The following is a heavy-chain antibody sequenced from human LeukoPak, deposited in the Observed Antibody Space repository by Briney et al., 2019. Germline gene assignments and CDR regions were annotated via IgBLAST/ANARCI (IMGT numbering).Heavy chain of an antibody. V-gene: IGHV4-4*02. J-gene: IGHJ4*02. D-gene: IGHD2-21*02. CDR3: ARGGDWRFDY. Sequence: SGTLSLTCAVSGDSINSENWWTWVRRPPGKGLEWIGEIHRSGSTNYNPSLKSRLTISLDKSKNQFSLHLTSVTAADMAIYYCARGGDWRFDYWGQGTLVTVSS. CDR2: IHRSGST. CDR1: GDSINSENW.